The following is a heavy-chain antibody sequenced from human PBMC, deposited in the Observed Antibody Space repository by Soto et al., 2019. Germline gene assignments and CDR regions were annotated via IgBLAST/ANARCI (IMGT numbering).Heavy chain of an antibody. V-gene: IGHV4-4*02. CDR3: ARVPGYSSSRGPYFDY. CDR2: IYHSGST. D-gene: IGHD6-13*01. CDR1: SGSISSSNW. J-gene: IGHJ4*02. Sequence: TLSLTCAVSSGSISSSNWWSWVRQPPGKGLEWIGEIYHSGSTNYNPSLKSRVTISVDKSKNQFSLKLSSVTAADTAVYYCARVPGYSSSRGPYFDYWGQGTLVTVSS.